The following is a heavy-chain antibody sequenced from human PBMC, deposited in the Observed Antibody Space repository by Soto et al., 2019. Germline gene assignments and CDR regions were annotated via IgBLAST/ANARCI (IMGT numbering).Heavy chain of an antibody. D-gene: IGHD6-13*01. CDR1: GFTFSSYA. V-gene: IGHV3-30-3*01. J-gene: IGHJ5*02. CDR2: ISYDGSNK. Sequence: GGSLRLSCAASGFTFSSYAMHWVRQAPGKGLEWVAVISYDGSNKYYADSVKGRFTISRDNSKNTLYLQMNSLRAEDTAVYYCAGGRSSSWQLWGNWFDPWGQGTLVTVSS. CDR3: AGGRSSSWQLWGNWFDP.